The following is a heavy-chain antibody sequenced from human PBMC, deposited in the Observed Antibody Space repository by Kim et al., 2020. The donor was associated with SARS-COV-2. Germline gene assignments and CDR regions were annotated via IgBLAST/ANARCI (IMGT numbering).Heavy chain of an antibody. D-gene: IGHD3-22*01. J-gene: IGHJ4*02. CDR1: GASISSSSYY. CDR2: IYYTGSA. Sequence: SETLSLTCTVSGASISSSSYYWGWIRQPPGKGLEWIGSIYYTGSASYSPSLKSRITISVDTSKNQFSLRLSSVTAADTAVYYCVRHSGYYYGDIDYWGQGTLVTVSS. V-gene: IGHV4-39*01. CDR3: VRHSGYYYGDIDY.